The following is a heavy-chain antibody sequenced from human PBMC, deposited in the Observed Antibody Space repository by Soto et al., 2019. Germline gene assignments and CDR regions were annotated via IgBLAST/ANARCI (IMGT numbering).Heavy chain of an antibody. J-gene: IGHJ4*02. CDR3: ARGKMGDDFWSGYDFDY. V-gene: IGHV4-34*01. D-gene: IGHD3-3*01. CDR2: INHSGST. Sequence: SETLSLTCAVYGGSFSGYYWSWIRQPPGKGLEWIGEINHSGSTNYNPSLKSRVTISVDTSKNQFSLKLSSVTAADTAVYYCARGKMGDDFWSGYDFDYWGQGTLVTVS. CDR1: GGSFSGYY.